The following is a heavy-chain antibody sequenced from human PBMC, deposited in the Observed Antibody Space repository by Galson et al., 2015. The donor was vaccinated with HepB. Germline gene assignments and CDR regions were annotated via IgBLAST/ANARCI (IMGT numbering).Heavy chain of an antibody. Sequence: TLSLTCTVSGGSVSSVGYYWSWIRQHPGRGLEWLGYIYYSGSTYYDPPLTGRVTISLDTSKNQFSLKLTSVTAADTAVYYCVGYGDLDSYYFDYWGQGTLVTVTS. V-gene: IGHV4-31*03. J-gene: IGHJ4*02. D-gene: IGHD2-21*02. CDR3: VGYGDLDSYYFDY. CDR1: GGSVSSVGYY. CDR2: IYYSGST.